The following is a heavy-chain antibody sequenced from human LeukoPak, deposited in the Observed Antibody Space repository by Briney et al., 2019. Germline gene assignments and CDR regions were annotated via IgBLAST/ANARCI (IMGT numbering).Heavy chain of an antibody. CDR2: IYYSGST. CDR3: AAQDVNWFDP. Sequence: SQTLSLTCTVSGGSISSSSYYWGWIRQPPGKGLEWIGYIYYSGSTYYNPSLKSRVTISVDTPKNQFSLKLSSVTAADTAVYYXAAQDVNWFDPWGQGTLVTVSS. D-gene: IGHD2-15*01. CDR1: GGSISSSSYY. V-gene: IGHV4-31*03. J-gene: IGHJ5*02.